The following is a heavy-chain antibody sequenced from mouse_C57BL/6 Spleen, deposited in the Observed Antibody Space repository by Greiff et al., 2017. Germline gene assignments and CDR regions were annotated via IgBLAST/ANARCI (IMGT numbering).Heavy chain of an antibody. CDR1: GYTFTSYW. D-gene: IGHD2-13*01. CDR2: IDPSDSYT. Sequence: QVQLQQPGAELVKPGASVKLSCKASGYTFTSYWMQWVKQRPGQGLEWIGEIDPSDSYTNYNQKFKGKATLTVDTSSSTAYMQLSSLTSEYSAVYYCARGEGFQAWFAYWGQGTLVTVSA. J-gene: IGHJ3*01. CDR3: ARGEGFQAWFAY. V-gene: IGHV1-50*01.